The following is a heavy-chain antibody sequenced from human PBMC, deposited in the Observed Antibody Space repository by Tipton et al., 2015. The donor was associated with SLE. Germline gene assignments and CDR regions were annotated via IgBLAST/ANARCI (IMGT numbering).Heavy chain of an antibody. CDR2: IGTAGDT. CDR1: GFTFSSYG. J-gene: IGHJ3*02. Sequence: SLRLSCAASGFTFSSYGMHWVRQATGKGLEWVSAIGTAGDTYYPGSVKGRFTISRDNAKNSLYLQMNSLRAEDTALYYCARRDDYGDHGAFDIWGQGTMVTVSS. CDR3: ARRDDYGDHGAFDI. D-gene: IGHD4-17*01. V-gene: IGHV3-13*01.